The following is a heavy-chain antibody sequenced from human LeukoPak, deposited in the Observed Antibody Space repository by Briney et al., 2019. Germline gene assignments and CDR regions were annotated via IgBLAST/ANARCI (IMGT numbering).Heavy chain of an antibody. CDR2: INPNSGDT. CDR3: ARADYYDSSGYYYVRGYFDY. V-gene: IGHV1-2*02. Sequence: ASVKVSCKASGYTFTGYYIHWVRQAPGQGLEWMGWINPNSGDTNYAQKLQGRVTMTTDTSTSTAYMELRSLRSDDTAMYYCARADYYDSSGYYYVRGYFDYWGQGTLVTVSS. J-gene: IGHJ4*02. CDR1: GYTFTGYY. D-gene: IGHD3-22*01.